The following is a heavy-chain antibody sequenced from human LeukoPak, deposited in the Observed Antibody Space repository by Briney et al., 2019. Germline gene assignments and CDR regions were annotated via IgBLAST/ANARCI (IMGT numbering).Heavy chain of an antibody. Sequence: GGSLRLSCAASGFTLSSYGMQWVRQAPGKGLEWVAVISYDGSHKYYADFVKGRLIISRDNSKNTLYLQMNSLRAEDTAVYYCAKDASDSSGWYYFDYWGQGTLVTVSS. CDR2: ISYDGSHK. D-gene: IGHD6-19*01. CDR3: AKDASDSSGWYYFDY. CDR1: GFTLSSYG. J-gene: IGHJ4*02. V-gene: IGHV3-30*18.